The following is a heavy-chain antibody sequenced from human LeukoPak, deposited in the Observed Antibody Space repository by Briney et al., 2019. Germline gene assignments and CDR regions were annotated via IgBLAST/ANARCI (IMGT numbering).Heavy chain of an antibody. Sequence: SETLSLTCAVYGGSFSGYYWSWIRQPPGKGLEWIGSIYHSGSTYYNPSLKSRVTISVDTSKNQFSLKLSSVTAADTAVYYCARGIYCSGGSCYFYYWGQGTLVTVSS. CDR3: ARGIYCSGGSCYFYY. CDR2: IYHSGST. D-gene: IGHD2-15*01. J-gene: IGHJ4*02. V-gene: IGHV4-34*01. CDR1: GGSFSGYY.